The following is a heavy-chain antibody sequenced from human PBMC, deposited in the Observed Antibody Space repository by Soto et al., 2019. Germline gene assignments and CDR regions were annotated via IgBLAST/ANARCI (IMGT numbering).Heavy chain of an antibody. CDR1: GGSISSYY. CDR3: AREGAAVADTFYYYYGMDV. V-gene: IGHV4-4*07. CDR2: IYTSGST. Sequence: LSLTCTVSGGSISSYYWSWIRQPAGKGLEWIGRIYTSGSTSYNPSLKSRVTMSVDTSKNQFSLKLSSVTAADTAVYYCAREGAAVADTFYYYYGMDVWGQGTTVTVSS. J-gene: IGHJ6*02. D-gene: IGHD6-19*01.